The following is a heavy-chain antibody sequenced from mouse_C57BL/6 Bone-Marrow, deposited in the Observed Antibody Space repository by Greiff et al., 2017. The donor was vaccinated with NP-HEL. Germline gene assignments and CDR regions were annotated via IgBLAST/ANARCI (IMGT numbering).Heavy chain of an antibody. Sequence: VQLQQSGAELARPGASVKLSCKASGYTFTSYGISWVKQRTGQGLEWIGEIHPRSGNTYYNEKFKGKATLTADKSSSTAYMELRSLTSEDSAVYFCARGKWLLHAYWGQGTLVTVSA. CDR3: ARGKWLLHAY. J-gene: IGHJ3*01. CDR1: GYTFTSYG. D-gene: IGHD2-3*01. CDR2: IHPRSGNT. V-gene: IGHV1-81*01.